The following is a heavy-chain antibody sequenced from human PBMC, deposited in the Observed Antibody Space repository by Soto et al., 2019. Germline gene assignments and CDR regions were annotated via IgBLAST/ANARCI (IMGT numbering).Heavy chain of an antibody. Sequence: GPSVKVSCKASGGTFSSYAISWVRQAPGQGLEWMGGIIPIFGTANYAQKFQGRVTITADESTSTAYMELSSLRSEDTAVYYCARGPDSSGYYLGSGNWFDPWGQGTLVTVSS. CDR1: GGTFSSYA. CDR2: IIPIFGTA. V-gene: IGHV1-69*13. J-gene: IGHJ5*02. D-gene: IGHD3-22*01. CDR3: ARGPDSSGYYLGSGNWFDP.